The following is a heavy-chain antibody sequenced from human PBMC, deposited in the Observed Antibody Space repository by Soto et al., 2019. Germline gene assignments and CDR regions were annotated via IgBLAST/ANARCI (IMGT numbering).Heavy chain of an antibody. CDR2: LHPTGTT. V-gene: IGHV4-31*03. J-gene: IGHJ5*02. Sequence: SEPLSITCTVDGVSVGSGFYYWNWIRQYPGKGLEWIGCLHPTGTTHPNPSLSSRVTLSLDTSKNQFSLELTYVTAADTAVEDWARGQDAATVGAWGQGTL. D-gene: IGHD5-18*01. CDR3: ARGQDAATVGA. CDR1: GVSVGSGFYY.